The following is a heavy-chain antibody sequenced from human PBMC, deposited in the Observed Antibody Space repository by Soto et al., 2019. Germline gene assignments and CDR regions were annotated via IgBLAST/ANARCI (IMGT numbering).Heavy chain of an antibody. V-gene: IGHV3-30*02. Sequence: GGSLRLSCAASGFTFSSYGMHWVRQAPGKGLEWVAVIWYDGSKKYYADSVKGRFTISRDNSKNTLYLEMNSLGTEDTAVYYCAKDRGALRWSEEHYYFDFWGQGTLVTVSS. CDR1: GFTFSSYG. D-gene: IGHD2-15*01. CDR2: IWYDGSKK. J-gene: IGHJ4*02. CDR3: AKDRGALRWSEEHYYFDF.